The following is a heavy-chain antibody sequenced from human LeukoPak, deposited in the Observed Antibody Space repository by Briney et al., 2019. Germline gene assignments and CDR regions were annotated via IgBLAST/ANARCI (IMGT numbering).Heavy chain of an antibody. CDR2: ISGGGDET. V-gene: IGHV3-23*01. J-gene: IGHJ4*02. CDR1: GFTFSYYA. Sequence: GGSLRLSCAASGFTFSYYAMGWVRQAPGKGLEWVSTISGGGDETYYADSVKGRFTFSRDNSKNTLYLHMNSLRAEDTAVYYCAKEGGPWPASDSWGQGTRVTVSS. CDR3: AKEGGPWPASDS.